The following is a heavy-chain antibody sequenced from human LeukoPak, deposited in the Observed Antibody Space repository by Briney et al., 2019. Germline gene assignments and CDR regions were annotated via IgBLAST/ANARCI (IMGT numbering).Heavy chain of an antibody. Sequence: GRSLRLSCAASGFTFSSYAMHWVRQAPGKGLEWVAVISYDGSNKYYADSVEGRFTISRDNSKNTLYLQMNSLRAEDTAVYYCARDGSFKDTYYYGSGSYAQTLDYWGQGTLVTVSS. CDR1: GFTFSSYA. D-gene: IGHD3-10*01. CDR3: ARDGSFKDTYYYGSGSYAQTLDY. CDR2: ISYDGSNK. J-gene: IGHJ4*02. V-gene: IGHV3-30-3*01.